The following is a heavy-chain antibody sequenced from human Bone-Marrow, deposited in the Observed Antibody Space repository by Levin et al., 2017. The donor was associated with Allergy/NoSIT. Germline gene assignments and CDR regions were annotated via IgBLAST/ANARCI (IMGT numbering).Heavy chain of an antibody. CDR2: IIPLSGTA. D-gene: IGHD3-10*01. J-gene: IGHJ4*02. V-gene: IGHV1-69*13. CDR3: ARLRSRGSGSPYYFDY. Sequence: GASVKVSCKTSEDTFNIYGISWVRQAPGRGLEWVGGIIPLSGTATYAQKFRGRVTITADDPSNTVYMELNSLKSEDTADYYCARLRSRGSGSPYYFDYWGQGTLVTVSS. CDR1: EDTFNIYG.